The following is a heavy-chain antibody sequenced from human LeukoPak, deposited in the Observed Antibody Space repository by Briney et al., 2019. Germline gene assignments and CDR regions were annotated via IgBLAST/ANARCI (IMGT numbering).Heavy chain of an antibody. D-gene: IGHD3-10*01. CDR2: IYTSGST. Sequence: KPSETLSLTCTVSGGSISGYYWSWIRQPAGKGLEWIGCIYTSGSTNYNPSLKSRVTMSVDTSKNQFSLKLSSVTAADTAVYYCARDDVFGEGGYFDYWGQGTLVTVSS. V-gene: IGHV4-4*07. CDR1: GGSISGYY. J-gene: IGHJ4*02. CDR3: ARDDVFGEGGYFDY.